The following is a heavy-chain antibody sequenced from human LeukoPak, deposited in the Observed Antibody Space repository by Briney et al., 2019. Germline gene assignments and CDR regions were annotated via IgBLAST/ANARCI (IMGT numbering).Heavy chain of an antibody. Sequence: PSETLSLTCTVSGGSVSSGSYYWSWIRQPPGKGLEWIGYIYYSGSTNYNPSLKSRVTISVDTSKNQFSLKLSSVTAADTAVYYCARGPYSSSWYEYYFDYWGQGTLVTASS. CDR1: GGSVSSGSYY. CDR2: IYYSGST. D-gene: IGHD6-13*01. V-gene: IGHV4-61*01. CDR3: ARGPYSSSWYEYYFDY. J-gene: IGHJ4*02.